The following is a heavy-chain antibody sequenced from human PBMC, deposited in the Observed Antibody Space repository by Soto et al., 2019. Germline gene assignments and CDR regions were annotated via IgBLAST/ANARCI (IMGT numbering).Heavy chain of an antibody. V-gene: IGHV3-23*01. D-gene: IGHD1-26*01. Sequence: EVQLLESGGGLVQPGGSLRLSCAASGFTFSSYAMSWVRQAPGKGLEWGSAISGSGGSTYYADSVKGRFTISRDNSKNTLYLQMNSLRGEDTAVYYCAKDGMVGATVPYYFDYWGQGTLVTVSS. CDR3: AKDGMVGATVPYYFDY. CDR1: GFTFSSYA. CDR2: ISGSGGST. J-gene: IGHJ4*02.